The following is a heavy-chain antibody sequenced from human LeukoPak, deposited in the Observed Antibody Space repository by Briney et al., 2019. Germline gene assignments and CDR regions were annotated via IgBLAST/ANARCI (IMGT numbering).Heavy chain of an antibody. CDR1: GYTFTGYY. V-gene: IGHV1-2*02. J-gene: IGHJ4*02. CDR2: INPNSGGT. CDR3: ATSYNYDSSGTSDY. Sequence: ASVKVSCKASGYTFTGYYMHWVRQAPGQGLEWMGWINPNSGGTNYAQKFQGRVTMTRDTSISTAYMELSRLRSDDTAVYYCATSYNYDSSGTSDYWGQGTLVTVSS. D-gene: IGHD3-22*01.